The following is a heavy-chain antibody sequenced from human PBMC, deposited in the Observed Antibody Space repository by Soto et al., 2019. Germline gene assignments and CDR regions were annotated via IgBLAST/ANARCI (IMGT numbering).Heavy chain of an antibody. CDR1: GFTFSSYG. Sequence: QVQLVESGGGVVQPGRSLRLSCAASGFTFSSYGMHWVRQAPGKGLEWVAVISYDGSNKYYADSVKGRFTISRDNSKNXXYXQXISRSAEDTAVYYCAKETGWPTYYDFWSGYPNWFDPWGQGTLVTVSS. J-gene: IGHJ5*02. CDR3: AKETGWPTYYDFWSGYPNWFDP. D-gene: IGHD3-3*01. V-gene: IGHV3-30*18. CDR2: ISYDGSNK.